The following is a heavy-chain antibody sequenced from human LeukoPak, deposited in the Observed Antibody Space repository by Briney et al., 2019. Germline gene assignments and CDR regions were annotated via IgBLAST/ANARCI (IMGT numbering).Heavy chain of an antibody. CDR2: INHSGST. CDR1: GGSFSGYY. J-gene: IGHJ6*02. V-gene: IGHV4-34*01. D-gene: IGHD1-26*01. CDR3: ASFGSGGYYYYGMDV. Sequence: SETLSLTCAVYGGSFSGYYWSWIRQPPGKGLEWIGEINHSGSTNYNPSLKSRVTISVDTSKNQFSLKLSSVTAADTAVYYCASFGSGGYYYYGMDVWGQGTTVTVSS.